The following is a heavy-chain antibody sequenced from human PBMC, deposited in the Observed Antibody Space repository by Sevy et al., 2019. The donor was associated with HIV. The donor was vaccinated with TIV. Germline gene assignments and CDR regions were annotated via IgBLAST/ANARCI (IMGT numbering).Heavy chain of an antibody. Sequence: GGSLRLSCSASGFNFSDYSIHWVRQTPGKGLEYFSGISKNGGSKYYADSVRGRFTISRDNSKNTVYLQMSSLRSEDTAIYYCVKDRRTYFDCWSGYTFHYWGQGALVTVSS. CDR1: GFNFSDYS. V-gene: IGHV3-64D*06. J-gene: IGHJ4*02. D-gene: IGHD3-3*01. CDR3: VKDRRTYFDCWSGYTFHY. CDR2: ISKNGGSK.